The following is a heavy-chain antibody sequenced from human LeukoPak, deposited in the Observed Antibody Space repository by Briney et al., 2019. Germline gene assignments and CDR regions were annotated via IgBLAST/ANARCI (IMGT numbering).Heavy chain of an antibody. CDR3: ARDQSYWFDY. D-gene: IGHD3-10*01. Sequence: AGGSLRLSCEASGFTFSSYAMHWVRQAPGKGLEWVAVISYDGSNEYYADSVKGRFTISRDNSKHTLYLQMNSLRAEDTAVYYCARDQSYWFDYWGQGTLVTVSS. CDR1: GFTFSSYA. CDR2: ISYDGSNE. J-gene: IGHJ4*02. V-gene: IGHV3-30-3*01.